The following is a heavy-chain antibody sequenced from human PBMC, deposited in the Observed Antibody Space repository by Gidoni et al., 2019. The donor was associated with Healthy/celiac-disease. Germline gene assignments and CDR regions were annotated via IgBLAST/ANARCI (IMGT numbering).Heavy chain of an antibody. CDR3: ARGREVVVPAAILDY. CDR1: GFPFSSYS. CDR2: ISSSSSYI. V-gene: IGHV3-21*01. Sequence: EVQLVEPGGGLVTPGASLRLSCAAPGFPFSSYSMIWVRQAPGKGLEWVSSISSSSSYIYYADSVKGRFTISRDNAKNSLYLQMNSLRAEDTAVYYCARGREVVVPAAILDYWGQGTLVTVSS. D-gene: IGHD2-2*01. J-gene: IGHJ4*02.